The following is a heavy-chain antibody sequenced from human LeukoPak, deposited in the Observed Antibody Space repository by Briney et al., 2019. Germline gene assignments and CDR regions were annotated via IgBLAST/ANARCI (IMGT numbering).Heavy chain of an antibody. V-gene: IGHV1-2*02. J-gene: IGHJ6*02. CDR3: ARGGDYANGMDV. CDR1: GYTFTGYY. D-gene: IGHD4-17*01. CDR2: ISPTSGGT. Sequence: ASAKVSCKASGYTFTGYYIHWVRQAPGQGLEWMGWISPTSGGTNYAQKFQGRVTMTRDTSISTAYMELSSLRSDDTAVYYCARGGDYANGMDVWGQGTTVTVSS.